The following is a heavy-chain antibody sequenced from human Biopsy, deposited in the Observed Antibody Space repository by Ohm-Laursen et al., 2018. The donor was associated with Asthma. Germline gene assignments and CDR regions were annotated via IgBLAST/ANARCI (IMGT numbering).Heavy chain of an antibody. V-gene: IGHV1-69*13. Sequence: ASVKVSCKAPGGTFSNFAISWVRQAPGQGLEWLGGIMTVFGTTNYAQKFQGRVTITADESASTAYMEVTSLRSEDTAIYYCARCQVGYSSGWSLLLKKIYYSGLDVWGQGTAVTVSS. CDR3: ARCQVGYSSGWSLLLKKIYYSGLDV. J-gene: IGHJ6*02. CDR1: GGTFSNFA. D-gene: IGHD6-19*01. CDR2: IMTVFGTT.